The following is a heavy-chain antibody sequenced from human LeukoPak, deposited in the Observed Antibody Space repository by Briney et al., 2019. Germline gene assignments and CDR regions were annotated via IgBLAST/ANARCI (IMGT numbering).Heavy chain of an antibody. CDR3: AREVVRGNSY. V-gene: IGHV4-34*01. CDR2: INHSGST. CDR1: GGSFSGYY. Sequence: MTSETLSLTCAVYGGSFSGYYWSWIRRPPGKGLEWIGEINHSGSTNDNPSLKSRVTISIDTSKNQFSLKLTSVTVADTAVYYCAREVVRGNSYWGQGTLVTVSS. J-gene: IGHJ4*02. D-gene: IGHD3-10*01.